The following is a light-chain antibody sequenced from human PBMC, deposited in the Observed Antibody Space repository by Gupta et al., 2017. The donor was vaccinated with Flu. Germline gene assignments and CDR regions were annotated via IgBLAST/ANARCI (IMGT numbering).Light chain of an antibody. CDR1: QSVNNSY. Sequence: EVVLTQSPDTLSFSAGERATLSCRASQSVNNSYLAWYQQKPGQAPRLLIYAASSRAPGIPARFSGSGSGTDFTLTVSRLEPEDFAVYSCQQYGVSPYTFGQGTRLEIK. CDR3: QQYGVSPYT. CDR2: AAS. V-gene: IGKV3-20*01. J-gene: IGKJ2*01.